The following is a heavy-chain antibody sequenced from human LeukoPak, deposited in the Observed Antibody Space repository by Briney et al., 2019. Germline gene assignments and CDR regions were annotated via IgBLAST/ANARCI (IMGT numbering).Heavy chain of an antibody. CDR2: ISGSGGST. J-gene: IGHJ3*02. CDR1: GFTFSSYA. D-gene: IGHD6-25*01. V-gene: IGHV3-23*01. CDR3: AKVKRRQAADGAFYI. Sequence: PGGSLRLSCAASGFTFSSYAMSWVRQAPGKGLEWVSGISGSGGSTYYADSVKGRFAISRDKSKNTLCLEMDRLRAEDRAVYYCAKVKRRQAADGAFYIWGQGTMVTASS.